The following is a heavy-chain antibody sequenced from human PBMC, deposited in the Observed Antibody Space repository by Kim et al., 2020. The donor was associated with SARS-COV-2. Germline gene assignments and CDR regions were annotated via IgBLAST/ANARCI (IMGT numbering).Heavy chain of an antibody. Sequence: SVKVSCKASGGTFSSYAISWVRQAPGQGLEWMGGIIPIFGTANYAQKFQGRVTITADESTSTAYMELSSLRSEDTAVYYCARVMVRGSPSRYYYYGMDVWGQGTTVTVSS. CDR3: ARVMVRGSPSRYYYYGMDV. CDR2: IIPIFGTA. V-gene: IGHV1-69*13. D-gene: IGHD3-10*01. J-gene: IGHJ6*02. CDR1: GGTFSSYA.